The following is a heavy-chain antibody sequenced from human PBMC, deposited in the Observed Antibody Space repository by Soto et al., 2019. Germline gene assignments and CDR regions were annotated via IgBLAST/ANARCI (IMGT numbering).Heavy chain of an antibody. CDR2: IIPIFGTA. V-gene: IGHV1-69*13. Sequence: SVKVSCKASGGTFSSYAISWVRQAPGQGLEWMGGIIPIFGTANYAQKFQGRVTITADESTSTAYMELSSLRSEDTAVYYCAREGYSSSTEEPATYYFDYWGQGTVVTVSS. J-gene: IGHJ4*02. CDR1: GGTFSSYA. D-gene: IGHD6-6*01. CDR3: AREGYSSSTEEPATYYFDY.